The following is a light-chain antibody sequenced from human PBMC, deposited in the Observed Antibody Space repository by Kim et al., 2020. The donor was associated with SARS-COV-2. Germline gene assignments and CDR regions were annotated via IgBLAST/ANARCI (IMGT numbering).Light chain of an antibody. CDR1: ESVSGY. Sequence: EIVLTQSPGTLSLSPGERATLSCRASESVSGYLAWYQQKPGQAPRLLISDTFSRAAGIPDRFSGSGSGTHFTLTISRLEPEDFAVYYCQQHGSSPKTFGQGTKLEI. J-gene: IGKJ2*01. CDR3: QQHGSSPKT. V-gene: IGKV3-20*01. CDR2: DTF.